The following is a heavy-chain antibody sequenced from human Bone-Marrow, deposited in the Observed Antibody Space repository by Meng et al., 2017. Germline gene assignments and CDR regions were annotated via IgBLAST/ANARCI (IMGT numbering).Heavy chain of an antibody. V-gene: IGHV3-15*01. J-gene: IGHJ4*02. Sequence: GESLKIPCVASGLSFTDAWMSWVRQAPGKGLEWVGRIKRNSDGGTIDYAAPVKGRFTISRDDSKNTLYLQMDSLITEDTAVYFCATGAAAADHWGQGTLVTVSS. D-gene: IGHD6-13*01. CDR2: IKRNSDGGTI. CDR1: GLSFTDAW. CDR3: ATGAAAADH.